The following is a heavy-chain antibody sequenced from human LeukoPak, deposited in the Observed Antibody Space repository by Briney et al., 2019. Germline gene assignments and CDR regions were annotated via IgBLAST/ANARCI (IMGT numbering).Heavy chain of an antibody. J-gene: IGHJ4*02. CDR2: FYSSGNT. CDR3: ARERWSSGSGSPFDY. V-gene: IGHV4-39*07. CDR1: GGSITSSSYF. D-gene: IGHD3-10*01. Sequence: SETLSLTCTVSGGSITSSSYFWGWIRQPPGKGLEWIGSFYSSGNTYYNPSLKSRVTISVDTSKNQFSLKLSSVTAADTAVYYCARERWSSGSGSPFDYWGQGTLVTVSS.